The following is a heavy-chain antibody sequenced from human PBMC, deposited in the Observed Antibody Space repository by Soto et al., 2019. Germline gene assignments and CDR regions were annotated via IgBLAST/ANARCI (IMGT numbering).Heavy chain of an antibody. D-gene: IGHD6-19*01. CDR2: IWDDGNNI. CDR3: ASGAVAGRAFDI. J-gene: IGHJ3*02. V-gene: IGHV3-33*01. Sequence: QVQLVESGGGVVQPGRSLRLSCAASGFTFSSYGMHWVRQAPGKGLEWVAVIWDDGNNIYYADSVKGRFTISRDNSKNTLYPQMNSVRAEDSAVYSCASGAVAGRAFDIWGQGTMVTVSS. CDR1: GFTFSSYG.